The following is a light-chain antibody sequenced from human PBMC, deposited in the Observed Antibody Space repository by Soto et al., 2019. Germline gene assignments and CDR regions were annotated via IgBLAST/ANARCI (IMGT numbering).Light chain of an antibody. V-gene: IGLV2-14*03. J-gene: IGLJ2*01. CDR3: SSYTSSTTLV. CDR1: SSDIGGYNY. CDR2: DVS. Sequence: QSALTQPASVSGSPGQSITISCTGTSSDIGGYNYVSWYQQHPGKAPKLIIYDVSNRPSGVSNRFSGSKSGNTASLTISGLQGEDEAGYYCSSYTSSTTLVFGGGTKLTFL.